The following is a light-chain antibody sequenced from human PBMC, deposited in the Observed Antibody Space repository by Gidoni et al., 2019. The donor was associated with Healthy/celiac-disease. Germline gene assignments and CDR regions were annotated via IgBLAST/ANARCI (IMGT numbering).Light chain of an antibody. CDR3: QKYNSAPWT. CDR2: AAS. CDR1: QGISNY. Sequence: DIQMTQSPSSLYASVGDRVTITCRASQGISNYLAWYQQKPGKVPKLLIYAASTLQSGVPSLFSCSGSGTDFTLTISSLQPEDVATYYCQKYNSAPWTCGQGTKVEIK. J-gene: IGKJ1*01. V-gene: IGKV1-27*01.